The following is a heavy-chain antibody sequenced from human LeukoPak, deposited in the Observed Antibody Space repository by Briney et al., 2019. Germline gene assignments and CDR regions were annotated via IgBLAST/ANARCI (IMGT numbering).Heavy chain of an antibody. J-gene: IGHJ4*02. CDR2: ISYDGSNK. CDR3: ASVASYDFWSGYYGGFFDY. CDR1: GFTFSSYA. Sequence: GGSLRLSCAASGFTFSSYAMHWVRQAPGKGLEWVAVISYDGSNKYYADSVKGRFTISRDNSKNTLYLQMNSLRAEDTAVYYCASVASYDFWSGYYGGFFDYWGQGTLVTVSS. D-gene: IGHD3-3*01. V-gene: IGHV3-30-3*01.